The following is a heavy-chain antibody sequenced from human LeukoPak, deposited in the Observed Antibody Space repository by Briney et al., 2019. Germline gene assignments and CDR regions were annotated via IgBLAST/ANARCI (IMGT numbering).Heavy chain of an antibody. V-gene: IGHV4-4*07. CDR1: GGSISSYY. J-gene: IGHJ4*02. CDR3: ARGDFWSGFYNY. Sequence: SETLSLTCTVSGGSISSYYWSWIRQPPGKGLEWIGRIFTSGTSNYNPSLKSRVTMSVDTSKNQFSLKLSSMTAADTAVYYCARGDFWSGFYNYWGQGTLVTVSS. CDR2: IFTSGTS. D-gene: IGHD3-3*01.